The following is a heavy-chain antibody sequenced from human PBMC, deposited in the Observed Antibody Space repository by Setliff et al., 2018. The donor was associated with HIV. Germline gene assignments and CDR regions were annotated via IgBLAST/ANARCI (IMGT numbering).Heavy chain of an antibody. CDR1: GYTFTSYG. CDR3: ARARGTGWEQCLYY. CDR2: IIPMYDTP. Sequence: SVKVSCKASGYTFTSYGMNWVRQAPGQGLEWMGGIIPMYDTPTYAQKLQGRVTITADRSTNTAYMELRGLRSEDTAVYYCARARGTGWEQCLYYWGQGTLVTVSS. V-gene: IGHV1-69*06. J-gene: IGHJ4*02. D-gene: IGHD6-19*01.